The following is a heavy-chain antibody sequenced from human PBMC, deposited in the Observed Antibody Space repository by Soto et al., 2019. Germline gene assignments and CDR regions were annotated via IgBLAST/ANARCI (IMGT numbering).Heavy chain of an antibody. J-gene: IGHJ5*01. CDR1: GVSIHNSHSF. Sequence: SETLSLTCAVSGVSIHNSHSFWGWIRQPPGKGLEFVGSVYYSGGANYNPSLKSRVTVSIDTSNNQFSLRVNSVTATDTAVYYCGRVVEGATRHTDFDSWGQGILVTVSS. V-gene: IGHV4-39*01. CDR2: VYYSGGA. CDR3: GRVVEGATRHTDFDS. D-gene: IGHD2-15*01.